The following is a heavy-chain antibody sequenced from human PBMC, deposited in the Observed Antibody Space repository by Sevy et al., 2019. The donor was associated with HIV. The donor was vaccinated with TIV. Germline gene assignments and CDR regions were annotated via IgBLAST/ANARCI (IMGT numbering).Heavy chain of an antibody. CDR2: ISCNSGSI. Sequence: GGSLRLSCAASGFTFNDYAMRWVRQAPGKGLEWVSGISCNSGSIGYADSVKGRFTISRDNAKNSLYLQMNSLRAEDTALYYCAKDRSGSDAGSPNYYYYGMDVWGQGTTVTVSS. V-gene: IGHV3-9*01. CDR1: GFTFNDYA. D-gene: IGHD3-10*01. J-gene: IGHJ6*02. CDR3: AKDRSGSDAGSPNYYYYGMDV.